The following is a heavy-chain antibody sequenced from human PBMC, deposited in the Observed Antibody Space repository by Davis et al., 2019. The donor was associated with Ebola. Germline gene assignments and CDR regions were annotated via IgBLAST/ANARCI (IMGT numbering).Heavy chain of an antibody. Sequence: GESLKISCKGSGYSLSTYWIGWVRQMPGKGLEWMGVIYPGDSDTRYSPSFQGQITISADKSISTAYLQWSSLKASDTAMYYCASSCTWYPGYYYYSMNAWGQGTTVIVSS. CDR1: GYSLSTYW. J-gene: IGHJ6*02. D-gene: IGHD6-13*01. CDR2: IYPGDSDT. CDR3: ASSCTWYPGYYYYSMNA. V-gene: IGHV5-51*01.